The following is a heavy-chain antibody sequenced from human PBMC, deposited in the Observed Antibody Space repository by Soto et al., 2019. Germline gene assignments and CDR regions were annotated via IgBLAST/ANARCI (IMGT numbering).Heavy chain of an antibody. Sequence: ASVTVSCQASGYTFTSYYMHWVRQAPGQGLEWMGIINPSGGSTSYAQKFQGRVTMTRDTSTSTVYMELNSLRAEDTSVYYCAKEGGLSGSYYISSSYYFDYWGQGTLVTVSS. D-gene: IGHD1-26*01. CDR3: AKEGGLSGSYYISSSYYFDY. J-gene: IGHJ4*02. CDR2: INPSGGST. V-gene: IGHV1-46*01. CDR1: GYTFTSYY.